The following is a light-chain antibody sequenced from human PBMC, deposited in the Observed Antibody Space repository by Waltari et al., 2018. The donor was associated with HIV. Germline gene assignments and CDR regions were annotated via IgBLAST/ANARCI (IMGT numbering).Light chain of an antibody. CDR3: TSYTTSTTLI. J-gene: IGLJ2*01. CDR1: GSDVGTSQY. CDR2: EVF. Sequence: SALTQPASVSGSPGHSITISCSGTGSDVGTSQYFPWYQQHPGKAPKLLIYEVFNRPSGISNRFSGSKSGNTASLTVSGLRTEDEADYYCTSYTTSTTLIFGGGTTVTVL. V-gene: IGLV2-14*01.